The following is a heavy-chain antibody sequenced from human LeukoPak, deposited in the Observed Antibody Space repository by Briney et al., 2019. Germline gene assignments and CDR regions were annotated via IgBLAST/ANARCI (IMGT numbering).Heavy chain of an antibody. J-gene: IGHJ4*02. CDR3: ARLSSSSYFFDY. V-gene: IGHV4-59*08. D-gene: IGHD6-6*01. CDR2: IYYSGST. CDR1: GGSISSYY. Sequence: SETLSLTCTVSGGSISSYYWSWIRQPPGEGLEWIGYIYYSGSTNYNPSLKGRVTISVDTSSNQFSLRLSSVTAADTAVYYCARLSSSSYFFDYWGQGTLVTVSS.